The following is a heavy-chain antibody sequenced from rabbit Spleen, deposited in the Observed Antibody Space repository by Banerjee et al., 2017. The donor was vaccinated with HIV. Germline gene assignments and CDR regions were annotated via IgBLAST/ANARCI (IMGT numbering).Heavy chain of an antibody. Sequence: QQQLEESGGGLVQPEGSLTLTCTASGFSFSSSYYMCWVRQAPGKGLEWIACIDSGSSGFTYFATWAKGRFTISSHNAQNTLYLQLNSLTAADTATYFCVRGMGYDDYGDPHDAFDPWGQGPWSPS. CDR3: VRGMGYDDYGDPHDAFDP. CDR1: GFSFSSSYY. CDR2: IDSGSSGFT. D-gene: IGHD2-1*01. V-gene: IGHV1S45*01. J-gene: IGHJ2*01.